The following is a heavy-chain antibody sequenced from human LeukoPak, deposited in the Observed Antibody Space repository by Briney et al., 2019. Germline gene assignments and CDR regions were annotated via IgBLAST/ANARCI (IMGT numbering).Heavy chain of an antibody. D-gene: IGHD6-13*01. CDR1: GFTVTDNF. CDR3: ARAGRGASSWYSD. V-gene: IGHV3-66*02. Sequence: GGSLRLSCVASGFTVTDNFMIWVRQAPGKGLEWVSVIYSGGTTYYAASVRGRFTISRDNSKNMLYLQMNSLRAEDTAVYYCARAGRGASSWYSDWGQGTLVTVSS. J-gene: IGHJ4*02. CDR2: IYSGGTT.